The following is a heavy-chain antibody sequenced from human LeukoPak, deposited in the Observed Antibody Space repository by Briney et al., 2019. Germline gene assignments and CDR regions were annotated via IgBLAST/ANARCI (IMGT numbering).Heavy chain of an antibody. D-gene: IGHD2-2*01. CDR1: GYTFTSYG. CDR2: ISAYNGNT. Sequence: ASVKVSCKASGYTFTSYGISWVRQAPGQGLEWMGWISAYNGNTNYAQKLQGRVTMTTDISTSTAYMELRSLRSDDTAVYYCARGGGIVVVPAATEFDYWGQGTLVTVSS. J-gene: IGHJ4*02. CDR3: ARGGGIVVVPAATEFDY. V-gene: IGHV1-18*01.